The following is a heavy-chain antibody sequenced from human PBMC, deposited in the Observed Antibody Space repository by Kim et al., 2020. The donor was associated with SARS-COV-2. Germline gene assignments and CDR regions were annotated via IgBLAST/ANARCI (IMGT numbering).Heavy chain of an antibody. J-gene: IGHJ4*02. CDR3: ATQEGLRSDGEFDY. V-gene: IGHV4-34*01. CDR1: GGSFSGYY. D-gene: IGHD5-12*01. Sequence: SETLSLTCAVYGGSFSGYYWSWIRQPPGKGLEWIGEINHSGSTNYNPSLKSRVTISVDTSKNQFSLKLSSVTAADTAVYYCATQEGLRSDGEFDYWGQGT. CDR2: INHSGST.